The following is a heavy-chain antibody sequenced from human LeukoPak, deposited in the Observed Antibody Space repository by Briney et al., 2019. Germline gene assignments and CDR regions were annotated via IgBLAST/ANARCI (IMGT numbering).Heavy chain of an antibody. CDR2: IYHSGST. Sequence: SETLSLTCAVSGYSISSGYYWGWIRQPPGKGLEWIGSIYHSGSTYYNPSLKSRVTISVDTSKNQFSLKLSSVTAADTAVYCCARIPLPLLRFLEWSGDYWGQGTLVTVSS. J-gene: IGHJ4*02. V-gene: IGHV4-38-2*01. D-gene: IGHD3-3*01. CDR1: GYSISSGYY. CDR3: ARIPLPLLRFLEWSGDY.